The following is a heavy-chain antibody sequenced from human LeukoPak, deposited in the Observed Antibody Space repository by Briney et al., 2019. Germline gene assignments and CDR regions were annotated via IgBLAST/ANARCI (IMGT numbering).Heavy chain of an antibody. J-gene: IGHJ4*02. D-gene: IGHD3-9*01. CDR1: GGSISSYY. CDR3: ARVTGYMVEDFFDY. V-gene: IGHV4-59*01. Sequence: SETLSLTCTVSGGSISSYYWSWIRQPPGKGLEWIGYIYYSGSTNYNPSLKSRVTISVDTSKNQFSLKLSSVTAADTAVYYCARVTGYMVEDFFDYWGQGTLVTVSS. CDR2: IYYSGST.